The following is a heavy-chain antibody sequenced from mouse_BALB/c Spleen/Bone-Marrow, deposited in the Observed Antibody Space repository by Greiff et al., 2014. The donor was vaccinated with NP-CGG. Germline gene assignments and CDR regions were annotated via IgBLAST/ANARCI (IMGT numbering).Heavy chain of an antibody. J-gene: IGHJ2*01. V-gene: IGHV2-9*02. CDR1: GFSLTSYG. Sequence: VKLVESGPGLVAPSQSLSITCTVSGFSLTSYGVHWVRQPPGKGLEWLGVIWAGGSTNYNSALMSRLSISKDNSKSQVFLKMNSRQTDDTAMYYCARVIRYESYFDYWGQGTTLTVSS. CDR2: IWAGGST. D-gene: IGHD2-14*01. CDR3: ARVIRYESYFDY.